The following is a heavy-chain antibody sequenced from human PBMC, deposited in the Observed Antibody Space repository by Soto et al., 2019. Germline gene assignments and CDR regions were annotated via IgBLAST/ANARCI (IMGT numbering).Heavy chain of an antibody. CDR3: ARGYGSGVFDY. Sequence: QVQLQQWGAGLLKPSETLSLTCAVYGGSFSGYYWNWIRQPPGKGLEWIGEINLSGSTNYNPSLKSRVTISVDTSKNQFSLKLSSETAADTAVYYCARGYGSGVFDYWGQGTLVTVSS. V-gene: IGHV4-34*01. CDR1: GGSFSGYY. J-gene: IGHJ4*02. D-gene: IGHD3-10*01. CDR2: INLSGST.